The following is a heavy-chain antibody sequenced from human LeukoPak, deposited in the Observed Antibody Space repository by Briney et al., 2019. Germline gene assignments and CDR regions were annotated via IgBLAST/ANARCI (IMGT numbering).Heavy chain of an antibody. V-gene: IGHV3-21*01. D-gene: IGHD2-15*01. CDR3: ARDSVVVAATAWFDP. CDR1: GFTFSSYS. CDR2: ISSSSSYI. Sequence: GGSLRLSCAASGFTFSSYSMNWVRQAPGKGLEWVSSISSSSSYIYYADSVKGRFTISRDNAKNSLYLQMNSLRAEDTAVYYCARDSVVVAATAWFDPWGQGTLVTVSS. J-gene: IGHJ5*02.